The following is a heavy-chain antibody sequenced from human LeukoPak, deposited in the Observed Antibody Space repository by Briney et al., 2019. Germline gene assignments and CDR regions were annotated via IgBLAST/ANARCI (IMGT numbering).Heavy chain of an antibody. Sequence: GGSLRLSCAASGFTFSSSGMNWVRQAPGKGLQWVSYISSRSTIYYADSVRGRFTISRDNAKNSLYPQMNSLRDEDTAVYYCARAYCSGGSCHEGYWGQGTLVTVSS. V-gene: IGHV3-48*02. CDR1: GFTFSSSG. D-gene: IGHD2-15*01. CDR2: ISSRSTI. J-gene: IGHJ4*02. CDR3: ARAYCSGGSCHEGY.